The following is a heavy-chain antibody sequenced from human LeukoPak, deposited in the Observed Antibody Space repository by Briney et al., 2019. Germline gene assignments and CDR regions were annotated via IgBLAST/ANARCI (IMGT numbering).Heavy chain of an antibody. D-gene: IGHD6-6*01. V-gene: IGHV3-48*04. CDR3: ARGGAARPDY. Sequence: GGSLRLSCVASGLSFRSYSMNWVRQAPGKGLEWVSYISSTSSTIYYADSVEGRFTISRDNAKKSLYLQMNSLRAEDTAVYYCARGGAARPDYWGQGALVTVSS. CDR2: ISSTSSTI. CDR1: GLSFRSYS. J-gene: IGHJ4*02.